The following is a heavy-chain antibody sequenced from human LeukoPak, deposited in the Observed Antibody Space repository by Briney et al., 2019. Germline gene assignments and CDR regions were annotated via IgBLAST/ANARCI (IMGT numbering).Heavy chain of an antibody. V-gene: IGHV3-73*01. CDR1: VSTFSDSA. CDR3: TNSLNTANCS. D-gene: IGHD2-2*01. CDR2: IRSNANSYAT. Sequence: SGGSLTLFCAASVSTFSDSAIHWVRQASGKGLEWVGRIRSNANSYATAYPASVKGSLTVSRDDSKNTAYLQMNNLKTEDTALYYCTNSLNTANCSWGQGTLVTVSS. J-gene: IGHJ5*02.